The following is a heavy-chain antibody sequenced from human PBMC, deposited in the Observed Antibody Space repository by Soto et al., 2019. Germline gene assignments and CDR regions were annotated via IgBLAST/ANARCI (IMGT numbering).Heavy chain of an antibody. V-gene: IGHV3-13*05. CDR3: ARATPLFCSSTSCQRAVYGMDV. CDR2: IGTAGDP. Sequence: LRLSCAASGFTFSSYDMHWVRQATGKGLEWVSAIGTAGDPYYPGSVKGRFTISRENAKNSLYLQMNSLRAGDTAVYYCARATPLFCSSTSCQRAVYGMDVWGQGTTVTVSS. J-gene: IGHJ6*02. D-gene: IGHD2-2*01. CDR1: GFTFSSYD.